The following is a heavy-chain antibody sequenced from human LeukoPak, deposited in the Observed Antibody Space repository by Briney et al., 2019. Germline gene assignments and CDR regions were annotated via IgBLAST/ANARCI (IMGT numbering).Heavy chain of an antibody. CDR2: IIPIFGTA. D-gene: IGHD3-22*01. Sequence: ASVKVSCKASGSTFSSYAISWVRQAPGQGLEWMGGIIPIFGTANYAQKFQGRVTITADESTSTAYMELSSLRSEDTAVYYCATQRDSSGFRQDYWGQGTLVTVSS. J-gene: IGHJ4*02. CDR3: ATQRDSSGFRQDY. V-gene: IGHV1-69*13. CDR1: GSTFSSYA.